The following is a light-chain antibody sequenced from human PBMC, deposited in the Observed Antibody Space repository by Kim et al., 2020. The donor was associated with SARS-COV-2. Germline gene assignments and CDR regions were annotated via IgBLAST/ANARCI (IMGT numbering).Light chain of an antibody. CDR3: QQYDSYWT. J-gene: IGKJ1*01. CDR2: KAS. V-gene: IGKV1-5*03. CDR1: QSISTW. Sequence: DIQMTQSPSTLSASVGDRVTITCRASQSISTWLAWYQQKPGKAPKLLISKASSLESGVPSRFSGSGSGTEFTLTISRLQPDDFATYYCQQYDSYWTFGPGTKVDI.